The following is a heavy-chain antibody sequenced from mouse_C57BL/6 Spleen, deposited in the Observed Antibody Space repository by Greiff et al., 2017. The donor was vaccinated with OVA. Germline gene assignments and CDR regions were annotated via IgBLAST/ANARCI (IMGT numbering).Heavy chain of an antibody. CDR2: IYPRSGNT. Sequence: QVQLKQSGAELARPGASVKLSCKASGYTFTSYGISWVKQRTGQGLEWIGEIYPRSGNTYYNEKFKGKATLTADKSSSTAYMELRSLTSEDSAVYFCARERDYDYDVDAMDYWGQGTSVTVSS. J-gene: IGHJ4*01. CDR1: GYTFTSYG. CDR3: ARERDYDYDVDAMDY. D-gene: IGHD2-4*01. V-gene: IGHV1-81*01.